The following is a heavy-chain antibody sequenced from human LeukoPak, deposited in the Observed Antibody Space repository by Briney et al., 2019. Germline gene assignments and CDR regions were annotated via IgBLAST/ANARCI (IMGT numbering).Heavy chain of an antibody. V-gene: IGHV4-34*01. Sequence: PSETLSLTCAVYGESFSGYYWTWIPQPPGKGLEWIGDINHSGSSNYNPSLKSRVTISVDTSKNQFSLKLSSVTAADTAVYYCARPNHCSSTNCNDAFDIWGQGTMVTVSS. CDR2: INHSGSS. CDR1: GESFSGYY. CDR3: ARPNHCSSTNCNDAFDI. J-gene: IGHJ3*02. D-gene: IGHD2-2*01.